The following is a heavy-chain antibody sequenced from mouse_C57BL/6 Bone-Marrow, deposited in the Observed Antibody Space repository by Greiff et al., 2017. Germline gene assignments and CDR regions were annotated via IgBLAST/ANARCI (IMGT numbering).Heavy chain of an antibody. J-gene: IGHJ3*01. CDR1: GFNIKNTY. CDR2: IDPANGNT. Sequence: VQLQQSVAELVRPGASVTLSCTASGFNIKNTYMHWVKQRPEQGLEWIGRIDPANGNTKYAPKFQGKATITADTSSNTAYLQLSSLTSEDTAIYYCARREVTTVVPFAYWGQGTLVTVSA. D-gene: IGHD1-1*01. CDR3: ARREVTTVVPFAY. V-gene: IGHV14-3*01.